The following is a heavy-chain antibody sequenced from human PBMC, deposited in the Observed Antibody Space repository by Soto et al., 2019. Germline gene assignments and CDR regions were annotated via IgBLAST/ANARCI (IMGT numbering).Heavy chain of an antibody. D-gene: IGHD2-15*01. Sequence: EVQLLESGGGLVQPGGSLRLSCAASGFTVSSYAMSWVRQAPGKGLEWVSAISGSGSTYSADSVKGRFTISRDSSKNRVYLKMKGLRAEDRAVYYWAKAPLFPFTPGYSMAVWGRGPPATFSS. J-gene: IGHJ6*03. CDR2: ISGSGST. CDR1: GFTVSSYA. V-gene: IGHV3-23*01. CDR3: AKAPLFPFTPGYSMAV.